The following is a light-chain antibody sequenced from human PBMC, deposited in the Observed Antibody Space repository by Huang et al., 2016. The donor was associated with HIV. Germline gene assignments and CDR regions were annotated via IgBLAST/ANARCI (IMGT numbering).Light chain of an antibody. CDR3: QQRSNWPRMYT. Sequence: EIVLTQSPATLSLSPGERATLSCRASQSVSSYLAWYQQKHGQAPRLLIYDASNRATGIPARFSGSGSGTDFTLTISSLEPEDFAVYYCQQRSNWPRMYTFGQGTKLEIK. V-gene: IGKV3-11*01. CDR1: QSVSSY. J-gene: IGKJ2*01. CDR2: DAS.